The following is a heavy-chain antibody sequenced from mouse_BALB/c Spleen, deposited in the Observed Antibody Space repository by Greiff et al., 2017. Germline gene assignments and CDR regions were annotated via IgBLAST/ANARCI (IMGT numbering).Heavy chain of an antibody. J-gene: IGHJ2*01. V-gene: IGHV7-3*02. D-gene: IGHD1-1*01. CDR2: IRNKANGYTT. CDR1: GFTFTDYY. CDR3: ARDGYCGSSWDY. Sequence: EVNVVESGGGLVQPGGSLRLSCATSGFTFTDYYMSWVRQPPGKALEWLGFIRNKANGYTTEYSASVKGRFTISSDNSQSILYLQMNTLRAEDSSTYYCARDGYCGSSWDYWGQGTTLTVSS.